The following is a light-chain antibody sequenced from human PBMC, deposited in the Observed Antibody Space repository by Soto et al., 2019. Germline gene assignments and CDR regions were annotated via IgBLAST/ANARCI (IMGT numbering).Light chain of an antibody. CDR3: QQYGNSPIT. CDR1: QSVSSY. V-gene: IGKV3-20*01. J-gene: IGKJ5*01. Sequence: EIVLTQSPVTLSLSPGERATLSCMASQSVSSYLAWYQQRPGQAPRLLIYGASSRATGIPDRFSGSGSGTDFTLTIRTLEPEDFAVYYCQQYGNSPITFGQGTRLEIK. CDR2: GAS.